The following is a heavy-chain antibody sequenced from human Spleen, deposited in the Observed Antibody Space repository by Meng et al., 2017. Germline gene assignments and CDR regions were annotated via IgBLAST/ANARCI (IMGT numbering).Heavy chain of an antibody. V-gene: IGHV1-24*01. J-gene: IGHJ4*02. CDR2: FDPEDGET. CDR3: ARDYGNEFGYYDSSGYYAY. D-gene: IGHD3-22*01. CDR1: GYTLTELS. Sequence: ASVKVSCKVSGYTLTELSMHWVRQAPGKGLEWMGGFDPEDGETIYAQKFQGRVTMTEDTSTDTAYMELSSLRSEDTAVYYCARDYGNEFGYYDSSGYYAYWGQGTLVTVSS.